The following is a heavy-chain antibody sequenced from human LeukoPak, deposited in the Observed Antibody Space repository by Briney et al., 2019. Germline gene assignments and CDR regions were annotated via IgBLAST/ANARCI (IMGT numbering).Heavy chain of an antibody. Sequence: GGSLRLSRAASGFTFSSYAMSWVRQAPGKGLEWVSAISGSGGSTYYADSVKGRFTISRDNSKNTLYLQMNSLRAEDTAVYYCAKVDDILTGYYPYYFDYWGQGTLVTVSS. CDR2: ISGSGGST. D-gene: IGHD3-9*01. CDR3: AKVDDILTGYYPYYFDY. J-gene: IGHJ4*02. CDR1: GFTFSSYA. V-gene: IGHV3-23*01.